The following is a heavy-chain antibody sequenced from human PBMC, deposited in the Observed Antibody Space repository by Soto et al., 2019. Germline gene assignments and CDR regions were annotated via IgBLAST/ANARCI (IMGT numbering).Heavy chain of an antibody. CDR2: IYYSGST. J-gene: IGHJ4*02. Sequence: PSETLSLTCTVSGGSISSGDYYWSWIRQPPGKGLEWIGYIYYSGSTYYNPSLKSRVTISVDTSKNQFSLKLSSVTAADTAVYYCARDSGDSSIYPPACYYWGQGTLVTVSS. V-gene: IGHV4-30-4*01. CDR3: ARDSGDSSIYPPACYY. D-gene: IGHD3-22*01. CDR1: GGSISSGDYY.